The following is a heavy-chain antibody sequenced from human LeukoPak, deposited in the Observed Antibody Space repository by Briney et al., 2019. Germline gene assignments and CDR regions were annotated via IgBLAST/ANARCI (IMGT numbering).Heavy chain of an antibody. D-gene: IGHD3-10*01. CDR3: ARGGGGFDP. V-gene: IGHV4-28*03. J-gene: IGHJ5*02. Sequence: SETLSLTCTVSGYSISSSDWWAWIRQSPGKGLEWIGYIYYSGSTYYNPSLKSRVTISVDTSKNQFSLKLSSVTAADTAVYYCARGGGGFDPWGQGTLVTVSS. CDR1: GYSISSSDW. CDR2: IYYSGST.